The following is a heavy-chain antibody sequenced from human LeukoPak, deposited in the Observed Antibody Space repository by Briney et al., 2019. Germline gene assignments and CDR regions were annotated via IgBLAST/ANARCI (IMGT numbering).Heavy chain of an antibody. Sequence: SETLSLTCTVSGGSISSGDYYWSWIRQPPGKGLEWIGYIYYSGSTYCNPSLKSRLTISLDTSRNQFSLRLSSVTAADTAVYYCARERTPGYFDYWGQGTLVTVSS. CDR3: ARERTPGYFDY. V-gene: IGHV4-30-4*08. CDR1: GGSISSGDYY. CDR2: IYYSGST. J-gene: IGHJ4*02.